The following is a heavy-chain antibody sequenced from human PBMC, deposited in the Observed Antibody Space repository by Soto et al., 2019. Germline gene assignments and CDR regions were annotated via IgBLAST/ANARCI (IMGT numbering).Heavy chain of an antibody. CDR3: ARLLRDIVVVVAAKDDAFDI. V-gene: IGHV3-66*04. D-gene: IGHD2-15*01. Sequence: GGSLRLSCAASGFTVSSNYMSWVRQAPGKGLEWVSVIYSGGSTYYADSVKGRFTISRDNSKNTLYLQMNSLRAEDTAVYYCARLLRDIVVVVAAKDDAFDIWGQGTMVTVSS. CDR2: IYSGGST. CDR1: GFTVSSNY. J-gene: IGHJ3*02.